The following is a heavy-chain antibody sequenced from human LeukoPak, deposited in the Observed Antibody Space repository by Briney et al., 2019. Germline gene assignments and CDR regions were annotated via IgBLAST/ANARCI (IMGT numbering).Heavy chain of an antibody. CDR3: ARGGSGGGYDFGHYYDSSGYWYYFDY. V-gene: IGHV3-66*02. D-gene: IGHD3-22*01. Sequence: PGGSLRLSCAASGFTVSSNYMSWVRQAPGKGLEWVSVIYSRGSTYYADSVKGRFTISRDNSKNTLYLQMNSLRAEDTAVYYCARGGSGGGYDFGHYYDSSGYWYYFDYWGQGTLVTVSS. CDR1: GFTVSSNY. J-gene: IGHJ4*02. CDR2: IYSRGST.